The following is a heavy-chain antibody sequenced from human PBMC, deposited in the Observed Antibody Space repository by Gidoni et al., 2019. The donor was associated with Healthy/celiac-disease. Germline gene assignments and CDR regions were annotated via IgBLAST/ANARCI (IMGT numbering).Heavy chain of an antibody. CDR1: GFTFSSSG. CDR2: IWYDGSTN. Sequence: QVQLVESGGGVVQPGRSLRLSCAASGFTFSSSGMHWVRQAPGKGLEWVAVIWYDGSTNYYADSVKGRFTISRDNSKNTLYLQMNSLRAEDTAVYYCAREMATTSGLDYWGQGTLVTVSS. J-gene: IGHJ4*02. CDR3: AREMATTSGLDY. V-gene: IGHV3-33*01. D-gene: IGHD5-12*01.